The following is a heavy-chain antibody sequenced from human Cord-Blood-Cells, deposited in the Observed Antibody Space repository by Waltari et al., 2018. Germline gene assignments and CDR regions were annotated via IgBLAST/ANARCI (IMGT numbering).Heavy chain of an antibody. J-gene: IGHJ4*02. CDR3: ARDYYGSGSYFDY. Sequence: QVQLVESGGGVVQPGRSLRLSCAASGFTFSSYAMHWVRQAPGKGLEWVAVISYDGSNKYYADSVKGRFTISRDNSKNTLYLQMNSLRAEKTAVDYCARDYYGSGSYFDYWGQGTLVTVS. CDR2: ISYDGSNK. V-gene: IGHV3-30*04. CDR1: GFTFSSYA. D-gene: IGHD3-10*01.